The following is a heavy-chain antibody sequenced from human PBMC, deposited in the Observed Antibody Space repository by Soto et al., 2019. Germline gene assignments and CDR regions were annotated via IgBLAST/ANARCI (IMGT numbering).Heavy chain of an antibody. CDR2: INPSGGST. CDR3: ARDPWAADY. J-gene: IGHJ4*02. D-gene: IGHD3-16*01. Sequence: ASVKVSCKASGYTFTSYYMHWVRQAPGQGLEWMGIINPSGGSTRYAQKFQGRVTISRDNSKNTVNLQMNSLRAEDTAVYYCARDPWAADYWGQGTLVTVSS. V-gene: IGHV1-46*01. CDR1: GYTFTSYY.